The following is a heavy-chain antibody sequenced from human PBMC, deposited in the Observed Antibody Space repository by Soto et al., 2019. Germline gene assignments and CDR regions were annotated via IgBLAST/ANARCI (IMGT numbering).Heavy chain of an antibody. V-gene: IGHV3-11*01. CDR2: ISSSGDIT. CDR1: GFTFSYYQ. J-gene: IGHJ4*02. Sequence: PGGSRRRSWAASGFTFSYYQMSWIRQAPGKGLEWVSYISSSGDITYYADSVKGRFTISRDNAKNSLYLQMNSLRAEDTAVYYCARDLGYYASSGYFDYWGQGTQVTVSS. D-gene: IGHD3-22*01. CDR3: ARDLGYYASSGYFDY.